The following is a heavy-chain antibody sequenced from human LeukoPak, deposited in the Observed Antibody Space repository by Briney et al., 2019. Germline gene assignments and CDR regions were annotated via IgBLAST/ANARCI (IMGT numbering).Heavy chain of an antibody. J-gene: IGHJ5*02. CDR2: ISSNSSYI. CDR1: GFTFSSYS. D-gene: IGHD2-15*01. Sequence: GGSLRLSCAASGFTFSSYSMNWVRQAPGQGLEWVSSISSNSSYIHSADSVKGRFTISRDNDKNSVYLQMNSLRAEDTAIYYCAKGGYRGYCNPRICQNWFDPWGQGTLVIVSS. CDR3: AKGGYRGYCNPRICQNWFDP. V-gene: IGHV3-21*04.